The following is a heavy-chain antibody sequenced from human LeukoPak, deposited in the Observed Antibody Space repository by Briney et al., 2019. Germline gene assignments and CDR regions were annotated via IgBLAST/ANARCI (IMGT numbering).Heavy chain of an antibody. V-gene: IGHV3-7*03. Sequence: GGSLRLSCAASGFTFNNYWMTWVRQGPGKGLEWVADIKPGGNEKYYVDSVKGRFTISRDNVKNSLYLQMNSLRAEDTAIYYCATFRFLGTWGQGTMVTVSP. CDR2: IKPGGNEK. CDR3: ATFRFLGT. J-gene: IGHJ3*01. D-gene: IGHD3-3*01. CDR1: GFTFNNYW.